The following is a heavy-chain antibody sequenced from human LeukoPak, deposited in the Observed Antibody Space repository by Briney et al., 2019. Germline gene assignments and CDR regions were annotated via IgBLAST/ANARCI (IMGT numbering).Heavy chain of an antibody. CDR1: GFSFSTYD. D-gene: IGHD4-23*01. Sequence: PGGSLRLSCVTSGFSFSTYDMSWVRQAPGKGLEWVSTINPSGDSTYYADSVKGRFAISRDNSKNTLYLQVNSLRAEDTAVYYCAKSPRVVTSFDYWGQGTLVTVSS. J-gene: IGHJ4*02. CDR3: AKSPRVVTSFDY. CDR2: INPSGDST. V-gene: IGHV3-23*01.